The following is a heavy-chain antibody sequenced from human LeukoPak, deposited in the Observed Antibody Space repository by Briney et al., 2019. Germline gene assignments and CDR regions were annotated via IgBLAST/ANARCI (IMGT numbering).Heavy chain of an antibody. CDR1: GFTFDDYG. CDR2: ISSSSSYI. J-gene: IGHJ5*02. Sequence: GGSLGLSCAASGFTFDDYGMNWVRQAPGKGLEWVSSISSSSSYIYYADSVKGRFTISRDNAKNSLYLQMNSLRAEDTAVYYCARDGTVVTGRNWFDPWGQGTLVTVSS. V-gene: IGHV3-21*01. CDR3: ARDGTVVTGRNWFDP. D-gene: IGHD4-23*01.